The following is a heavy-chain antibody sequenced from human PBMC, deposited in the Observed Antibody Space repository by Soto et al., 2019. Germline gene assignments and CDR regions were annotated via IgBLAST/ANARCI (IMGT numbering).Heavy chain of an antibody. J-gene: IGHJ4*02. Sequence: SETLSLTCTVSGGSINNYYWSWIRQPPGKGLEWIGNIYYSGSTNYNPSLKSRVTISIDTSKEEFSLNLNSVAAAGTAVYYCAVSTGSSQYYFDSVGQGALVTVSS. CDR2: IYYSGST. D-gene: IGHD6-6*01. CDR1: GGSINNYY. V-gene: IGHV4-59*03. CDR3: AVSTGSSQYYFDS.